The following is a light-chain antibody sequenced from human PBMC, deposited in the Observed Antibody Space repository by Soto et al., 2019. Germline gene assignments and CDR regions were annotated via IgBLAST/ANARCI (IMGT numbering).Light chain of an antibody. J-gene: IGLJ1*01. CDR3: SSYTSSSTYV. Sequence: QSALTQPASVSGSPGQSITISCTGTGSDVGGYNYVSWSQQHPGKAPQLMIYEVSNWPSGVSNRFSGSKSGNTASLTISGLQAEDEADYYCSSYTSSSTYVFGTGTKLTVL. CDR2: EVS. V-gene: IGLV2-14*01. CDR1: GSDVGGYNY.